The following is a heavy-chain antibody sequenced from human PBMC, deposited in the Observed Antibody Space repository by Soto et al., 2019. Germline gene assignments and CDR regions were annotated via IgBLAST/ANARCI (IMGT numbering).Heavy chain of an antibody. V-gene: IGHV1-8*01. CDR3: ARDKVWGGFDI. J-gene: IGHJ3*02. CDR2: MNPTNGNA. D-gene: IGHD3-16*01. Sequence: QERLVQSGAELRRPGASVKISCRASGYNFPSFNVNWVRQASGQGPEWLGWMNPTNGNAAFARDFQGRVTMTRDLSTDTAYLELGGLSSGDTAIYYCARDKVWGGFDIWGQGTMVTVSS. CDR1: GYNFPSFN.